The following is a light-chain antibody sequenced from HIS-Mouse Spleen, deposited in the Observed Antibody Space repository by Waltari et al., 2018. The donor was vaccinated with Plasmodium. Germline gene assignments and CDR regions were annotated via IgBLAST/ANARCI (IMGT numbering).Light chain of an antibody. CDR2: SAS. CDR3: QQYNNWSFT. Sequence: EIVMTQSPATLSVSPGETATLSCRASQSVRSNLDWYPKKPGQAPRLLIYSASTRATGIPARFSGSGSGTEVTLTISSLQSEDCAVYYCQQYNNWSFTFGPGTKVDIK. V-gene: IGKV3-15*01. J-gene: IGKJ3*01. CDR1: QSVRSN.